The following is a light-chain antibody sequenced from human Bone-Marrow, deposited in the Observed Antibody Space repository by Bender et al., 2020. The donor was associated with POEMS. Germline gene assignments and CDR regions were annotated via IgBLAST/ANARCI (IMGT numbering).Light chain of an antibody. CDR2: VNNDGTH. V-gene: IGLV4-69*01. CDR3: QTWGTDTYVI. Sequence: QLVLTQSPSASASLGASVKLTCTLNSGHSINAIAWHHQQPEKGPRFLLKVNNDGTHIKGDGIPDRFSGSSSGAERYLTIASLQSEDEADYYCQTWGTDTYVIFGGGTKLTVL. CDR1: SGHSINA. J-gene: IGLJ2*01.